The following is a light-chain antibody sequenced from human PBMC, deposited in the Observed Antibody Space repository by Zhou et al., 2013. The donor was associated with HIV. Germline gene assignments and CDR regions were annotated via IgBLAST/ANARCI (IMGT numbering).Light chain of an antibody. CDR3: QQYSNLPRT. CDR2: GAS. V-gene: IGKV3-20*01. CDR1: QSVSSSY. Sequence: EIVLTQSPGTLSLSPGERATLSCRASQSVSSSYLAWYQQKPGQAPRLLIYGASSRATGIPDRFSGSGSGTDFTLTISRLEPEDFAVYYCQQYSNLPRTFGQGTKVEIK. J-gene: IGKJ1*01.